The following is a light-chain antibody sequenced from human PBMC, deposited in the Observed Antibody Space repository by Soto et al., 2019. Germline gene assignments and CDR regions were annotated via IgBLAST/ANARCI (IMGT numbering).Light chain of an antibody. J-gene: IGKJ1*01. CDR2: KIS. Sequence: EIVVIQTPLSSPVTLEQPASIPCRSRQSLVHSDGNTYLSWLHQRPGQPPRVLIYKISNRFSGVPDRFSGSGAGTDFTLKISRVAAEDGGIYFCMQAKLFPLFGQGTKV. CDR1: QSLVHSDGNTY. CDR3: MQAKLFPL. V-gene: IGKV2-24*01.